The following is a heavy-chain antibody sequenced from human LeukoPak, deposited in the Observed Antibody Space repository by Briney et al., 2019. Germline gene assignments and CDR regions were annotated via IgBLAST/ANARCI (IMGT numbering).Heavy chain of an antibody. D-gene: IGHD3-3*01. J-gene: IGHJ4*02. CDR3: ARGVSAPSY. CDR2: ISGSGGST. Sequence: GGSLRLSCAASGFALISIPINWFRQAPGKGLEWVSAISGSGGSTYYADSVKGRFTISRDNSKNTLYLQMNSLRAEDTAVYYCARGVSAPSYWGQGTLVTVSS. CDR1: GFALISIP. V-gene: IGHV3-23*01.